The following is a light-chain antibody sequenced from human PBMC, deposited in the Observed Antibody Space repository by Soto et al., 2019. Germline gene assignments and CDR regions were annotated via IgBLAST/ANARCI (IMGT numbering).Light chain of an antibody. CDR1: QSVSSN. CDR3: QQYHNWLT. Sequence: EIVMTQSLATLSVSPGERATLSCRASQSVSSNLAWYQQKPGQAPRLLIYGASTRATGIPARFSGSGSGTEFTLTINSLQSEDFAVYYCQQYHNWLTFGGGTKVDIK. J-gene: IGKJ4*01. V-gene: IGKV3-15*01. CDR2: GAS.